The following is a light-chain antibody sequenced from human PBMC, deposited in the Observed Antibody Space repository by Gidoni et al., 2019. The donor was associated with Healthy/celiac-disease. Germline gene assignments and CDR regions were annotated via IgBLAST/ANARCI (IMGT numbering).Light chain of an antibody. J-gene: IGLJ2*01. V-gene: IGLV2-11*01. CDR3: CSYAGSYRV. Sequence: QSALTQPRPASGSTGQSVTISCTGTSSDVGGYNYVSWYQPRPGKAPKLMIYDVSKRPSGVPVRFSGSKSGNTASLTVSGLQAEDEADYYCCSYAGSYRVFGGVTKLTVL. CDR2: DVS. CDR1: SSDVGGYNY.